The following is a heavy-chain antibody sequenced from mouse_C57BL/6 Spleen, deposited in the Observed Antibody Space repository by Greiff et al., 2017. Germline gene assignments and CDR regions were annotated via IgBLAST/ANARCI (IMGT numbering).Heavy chain of an antibody. CDR3: ARSPPYYFDY. V-gene: IGHV5-16*01. Sequence: EVKLVESEGGLVQPGSSMKLSCTASGFTFSDYYMAWVRQVPEKCLEWVANINYDGSSTYYLDSLKSRFIISRDNAKNILYLQMSSLKSEDTATYYCARSPPYYFDYWGQGTTLTVSS. J-gene: IGHJ2*01. CDR2: INYDGSST. CDR1: GFTFSDYY.